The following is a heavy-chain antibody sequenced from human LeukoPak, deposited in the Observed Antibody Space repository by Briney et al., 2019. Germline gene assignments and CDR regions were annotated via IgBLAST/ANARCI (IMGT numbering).Heavy chain of an antibody. J-gene: IGHJ5*02. CDR3: ARVEMWELLGWFDP. Sequence: ASVKVSCKASGYTFTGYYMHWVRQAPGQGLEWMGWINPNSGDTYYAQKFQGRVTMTRDTSISTAYMELSRLRSDDTAVYYCARVEMWELLGWFDPWGQGTLVTVSS. D-gene: IGHD1-26*01. CDR1: GYTFTGYY. CDR2: INPNSGDT. V-gene: IGHV1-2*02.